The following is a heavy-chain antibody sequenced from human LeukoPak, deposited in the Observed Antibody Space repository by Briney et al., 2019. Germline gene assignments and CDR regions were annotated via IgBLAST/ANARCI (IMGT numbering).Heavy chain of an antibody. J-gene: IGHJ6*02. D-gene: IGHD4-11*01. V-gene: IGHV4-30-2*01. Sequence: SQTLSLTCTVSGGSISSGGYSWRWIRQPPGEGLGWIGEINHSGSTNYNPSLKRRVTITLDTSKNQFSLKLSSVTAADTAVYYCARGSTTVNYYYYGMDVWGQGTTVTASS. CDR3: ARGSTTVNYYYYGMDV. CDR1: GGSISSGGYS. CDR2: INHSGST.